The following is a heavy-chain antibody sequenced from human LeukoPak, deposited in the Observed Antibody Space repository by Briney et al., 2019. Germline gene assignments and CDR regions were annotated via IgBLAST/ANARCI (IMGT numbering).Heavy chain of an antibody. V-gene: IGHV4-34*01. CDR3: AREPKPGYSSGWFSGKVGGDAFDI. D-gene: IGHD6-19*01. Sequence: DPSETLSLTCTVSGGSISSYYWSWIRQPPGKGLEWIGEINHSGSTNYNPSLKSRVTMSVDTSKNQFSLKLSSVTAADTAVYYCAREPKPGYSSGWFSGKVGGDAFDIWGQGTMVTVSS. J-gene: IGHJ3*02. CDR1: GGSISSYY. CDR2: INHSGST.